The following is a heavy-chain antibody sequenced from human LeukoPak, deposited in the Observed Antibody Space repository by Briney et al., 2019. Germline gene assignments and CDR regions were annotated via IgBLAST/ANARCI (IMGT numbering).Heavy chain of an antibody. CDR3: ARGGLWFGEFFY. J-gene: IGHJ4*02. CDR1: GGSISSYY. CDR2: INHSGST. D-gene: IGHD3-10*01. Sequence: SETLSLTCTVSGGSISSYYWSWIRQPAGKGLEWIGEINHSGSTNYNPSLKSRVTISVDTSKNQFSLKLSSVTAADTAVYYCARGGLWFGEFFYWGQGTLVTVSS. V-gene: IGHV4-34*01.